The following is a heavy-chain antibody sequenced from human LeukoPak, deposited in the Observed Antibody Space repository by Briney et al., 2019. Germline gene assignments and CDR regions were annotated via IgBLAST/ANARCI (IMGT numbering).Heavy chain of an antibody. CDR3: ADLGITMIGGV. CDR1: GFTFDDYA. D-gene: IGHD3-10*02. J-gene: IGHJ6*04. CDR2: ISWNSGSI. V-gene: IGHV3-9*01. Sequence: GGSLRHSCAVSGFTFDDYAMHRVRQAPGKGLEWVSGISWNSGSIGYADSVKGRFTISRDNAKNSLYLQMNSLRAEDTAVYYCADLGITMIGGVWGKGTTVTISS.